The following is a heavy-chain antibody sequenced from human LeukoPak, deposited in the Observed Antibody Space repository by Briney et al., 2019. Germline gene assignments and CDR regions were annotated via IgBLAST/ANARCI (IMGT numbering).Heavy chain of an antibody. CDR1: GGSISSYY. J-gene: IGHJ4*02. CDR2: IYYSGST. Sequence: SETLSLTCTVSGGSISSYYWSWIRQPPGKGLEWIGYIYYSGSTNYNPSLKSRATISVDKSKNQFSLKLSSVTAANAAVYYCATNSYGYGRFDYWGQGTLVTVSS. V-gene: IGHV4-59*01. D-gene: IGHD5-18*01. CDR3: ATNSYGYGRFDY.